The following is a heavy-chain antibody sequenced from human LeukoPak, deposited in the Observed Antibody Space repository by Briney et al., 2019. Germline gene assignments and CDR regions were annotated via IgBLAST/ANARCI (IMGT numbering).Heavy chain of an antibody. Sequence: GGSLRLSCAASGFTFSNAWMSWVRQAPGKGLKWVGRIKSKTAGWTTDYPAPVKVRFTISRDDAKNRLYLQMNSLKPGDTAVYYCTTDYYGSGNRLGRGVGGKGTTVTVPS. D-gene: IGHD3-10*01. CDR2: IKSKTAGWTT. CDR1: GFTFSNAW. CDR3: TTDYYGSGNRLGRGV. J-gene: IGHJ6*04. V-gene: IGHV3-15*01.